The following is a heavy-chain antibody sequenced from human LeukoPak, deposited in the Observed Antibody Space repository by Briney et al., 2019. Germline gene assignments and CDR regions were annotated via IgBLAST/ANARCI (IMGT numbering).Heavy chain of an antibody. CDR1: GFTFRMYA. CDR2: IIYDGRHT. J-gene: IGHJ4*02. V-gene: IGHV3-23*01. Sequence: GSLRLSCTAFGFTFRMYALSWGRQAPGKGLESVASIIYDGRHTYYAASVKGRFTISRDNSQNTLYLQMNSLRAEDTALYYCAKDGLSYDGSTHVYYFQSLGQGTLVTVSS. CDR3: AKDGLSYDGSTHVYYFQS. D-gene: IGHD3-22*01.